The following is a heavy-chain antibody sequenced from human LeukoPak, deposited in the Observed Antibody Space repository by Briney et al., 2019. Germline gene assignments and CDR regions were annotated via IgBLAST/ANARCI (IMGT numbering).Heavy chain of an antibody. D-gene: IGHD3-22*01. CDR1: GFTFSSYA. CDR3: AKGSYYDSSGSFYFDY. V-gene: IGHV3-23*01. CDR2: ISGSGDNT. Sequence: GGSLRLSCAASGFTFSSYAMSWVRQAPGKGLEWVSGISGSGDNTYYSDSVKGRFTISRDNSKNTLYVQVNSLGTEDTAAYYCAKGSYYDSSGSFYFDYWGQGTLVTVSS. J-gene: IGHJ4*02.